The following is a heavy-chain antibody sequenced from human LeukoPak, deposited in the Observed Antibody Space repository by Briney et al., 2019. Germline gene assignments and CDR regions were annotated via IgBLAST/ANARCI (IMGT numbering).Heavy chain of an antibody. CDR2: INSDGSST. CDR1: GFTFSSFG. J-gene: IGHJ4*02. CDR3: ARSPLTVTTRLHFDY. Sequence: GGSLRLSCAASGFTFSSFGMSWVRQAPGKGLVWVSRINSDGSSTSYADSVKGRFTISRDNAKDTLYLQMNSLRAEDTAAYYCARSPLTVTTRLHFDYWGQGTLVTVSS. V-gene: IGHV3-74*01. D-gene: IGHD4-17*01.